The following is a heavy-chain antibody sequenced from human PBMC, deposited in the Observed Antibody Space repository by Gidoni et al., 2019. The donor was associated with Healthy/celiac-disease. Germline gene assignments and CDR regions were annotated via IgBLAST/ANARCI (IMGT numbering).Heavy chain of an antibody. Sequence: QLQLQESGPGLVKPSETLSLTCTVSGGSISSSSYYWGCIRQPPGKGLEWIGSIYYSGGTYYNPSLKSRVTISVDTSKNQFSLKLSSVTAADTAVYYCARGTVTTYGNWFDPWGQGTLVTVSS. D-gene: IGHD4-17*01. CDR1: GGSISSSSYY. CDR3: ARGTVTTYGNWFDP. V-gene: IGHV4-39*01. J-gene: IGHJ5*02. CDR2: IYYSGGT.